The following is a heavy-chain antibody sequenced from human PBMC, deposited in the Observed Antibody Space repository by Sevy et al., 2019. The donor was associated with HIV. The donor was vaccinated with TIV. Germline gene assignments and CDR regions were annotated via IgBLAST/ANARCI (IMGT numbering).Heavy chain of an antibody. D-gene: IGHD4-17*01. CDR3: ARPETHPSRYGDYVGWFDP. J-gene: IGHJ5*02. V-gene: IGHV1-2*02. Sequence: ASVNVSCKASGYTFTGYYMHWVRQAPGQGLEWMGWINPNSGGTNYAQKFQGRVTMTRDTSISTAYMELSRLRSDDTAVYYCARPETHPSRYGDYVGWFDPWGQGTLVTVSS. CDR1: GYTFTGYY. CDR2: INPNSGGT.